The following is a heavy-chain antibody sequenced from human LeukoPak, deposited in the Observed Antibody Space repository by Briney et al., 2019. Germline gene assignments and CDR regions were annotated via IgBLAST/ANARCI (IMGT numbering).Heavy chain of an antibody. J-gene: IGHJ3*02. V-gene: IGHV1-2*02. Sequence: ASVKVSCKASGYTFTGYYMHWVRQAPGQGLEWMGWINPNSGGTNYAQKFQGRVTMTRDTSISTAYMELSRLRSDDTAVYYCASSESHYCSSTSCYGDDAFDIWGQGTMVTVSS. CDR3: ASSESHYCSSTSCYGDDAFDI. CDR2: INPNSGGT. D-gene: IGHD2-2*01. CDR1: GYTFTGYY.